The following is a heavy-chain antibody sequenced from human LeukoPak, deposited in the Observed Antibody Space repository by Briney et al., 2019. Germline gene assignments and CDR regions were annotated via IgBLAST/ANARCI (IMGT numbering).Heavy chain of an antibody. CDR3: ASRAAGAFDY. CDR2: IYYSGST. D-gene: IGHD6-13*01. V-gene: IGHV4-39*01. CDR1: GGSISSSSYY. J-gene: IGHJ4*02. Sequence: PSETLSLTCTVSGGSISSSSYYWGWIHQPPGKGLEWIGSIYYSGSTYYNPSLKSRVSISIDTSKNQFSLNLSSVTAADTAVYYCASRAAGAFDYWGQGTLVTVSS.